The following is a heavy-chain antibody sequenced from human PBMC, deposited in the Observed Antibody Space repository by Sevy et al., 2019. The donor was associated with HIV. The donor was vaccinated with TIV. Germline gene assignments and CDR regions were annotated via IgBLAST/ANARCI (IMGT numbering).Heavy chain of an antibody. Sequence: GGSLRLSCSGHGYRFDNYAMHWVRQPPGKGLEWVSGISWSSGSIDYADSVKGRFTISRDNAKNSLYLQMNSLRPEDTAMYFCARDLRPTYHFLGMDVWGHGTKVTVSS. D-gene: IGHD6-6*01. CDR2: ISWSSGSI. J-gene: IGHJ6*02. CDR3: ARDLRPTYHFLGMDV. V-gene: IGHV3-9*01. CDR1: GYRFDNYA.